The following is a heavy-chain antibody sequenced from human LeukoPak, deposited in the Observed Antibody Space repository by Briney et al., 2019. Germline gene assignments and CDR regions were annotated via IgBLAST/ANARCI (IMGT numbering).Heavy chain of an antibody. Sequence: GGSLRLSCAASGFTFSSYAMSWVRQAPGKGLEWVSAISGSGGSTYYADSVKGRFTISRDNSKNTLYLQMNSLRAEDTAVYYCARDLGYYGSELHWGQGTLVTVSS. CDR2: ISGSGGST. D-gene: IGHD3-10*01. CDR1: GFTFSSYA. J-gene: IGHJ4*02. V-gene: IGHV3-23*01. CDR3: ARDLGYYGSELH.